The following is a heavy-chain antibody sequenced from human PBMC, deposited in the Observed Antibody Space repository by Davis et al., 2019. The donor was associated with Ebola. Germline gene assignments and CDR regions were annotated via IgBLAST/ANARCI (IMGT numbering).Heavy chain of an antibody. J-gene: IGHJ6*02. V-gene: IGHV5-51*01. D-gene: IGHD3-10*01. CDR1: GYSFTSYW. Sequence: PGGSLRLSCKGSGYSFTSYWIGWVRQMPGKGLEWMGIIYPGDSDTRYSPSFQGQVTISADKSISTAYLQWSSLKASDTAMYYCARQEYYYGSGMNMDVWGQGTTVTVSS. CDR3: ARQEYYYGSGMNMDV. CDR2: IYPGDSDT.